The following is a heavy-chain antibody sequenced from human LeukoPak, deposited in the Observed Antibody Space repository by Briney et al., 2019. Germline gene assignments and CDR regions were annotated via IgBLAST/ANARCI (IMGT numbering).Heavy chain of an antibody. CDR1: GGTFSSYA. V-gene: IGHV1-69*05. D-gene: IGHD2-2*01. Sequence: SVKVSCKASGGTFSSYAISWVRQAPGQGLEWMGRVIPIFGTANYAQKFQGRVTITTDESTSTAYMELSSLRSEDTAVYYCAREGAGDIVVVPAAMPFDPWGQGTPVTVSS. CDR2: VIPIFGTA. CDR3: AREGAGDIVVVPAAMPFDP. J-gene: IGHJ5*02.